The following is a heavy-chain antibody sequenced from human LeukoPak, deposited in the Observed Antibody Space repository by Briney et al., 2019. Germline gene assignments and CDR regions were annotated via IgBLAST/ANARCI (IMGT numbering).Heavy chain of an antibody. J-gene: IGHJ4*02. CDR1: GFTFSSYG. Sequence: GRSLRLSCAASGFTFSSYGMHWVRQAPGKGLEWVAVISYDGSNKYYADSVKGRFTISRDNSKNTLYLQMNSLRAEDTAVYYCARDRGRLYYFDYWGQGTLVTVSS. CDR2: ISYDGSNK. V-gene: IGHV3-30*03. D-gene: IGHD1-1*01. CDR3: ARDRGRLYYFDY.